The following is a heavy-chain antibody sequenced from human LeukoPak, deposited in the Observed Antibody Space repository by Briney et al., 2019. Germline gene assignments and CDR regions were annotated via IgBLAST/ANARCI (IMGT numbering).Heavy chain of an antibody. D-gene: IGHD2-2*01. J-gene: IGHJ6*02. V-gene: IGHV4-39*01. Sequence: SETLSLTCTVSGGSISSSSYYWGWIRQPPGKGLEWIGSIYYSGSTYYNPSLKSRVTISVDTSKIQFSLKLSSVTAADTAVYYCARQGCSSTSCYIYYYYYYGMDVWGQGTTVTVSS. CDR1: GGSISSSSYY. CDR3: ARQGCSSTSCYIYYYYYYGMDV. CDR2: IYYSGST.